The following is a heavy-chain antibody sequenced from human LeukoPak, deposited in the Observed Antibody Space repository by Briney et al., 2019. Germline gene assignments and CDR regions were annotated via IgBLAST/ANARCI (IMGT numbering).Heavy chain of an antibody. CDR2: IYTSGST. J-gene: IGHJ4*02. V-gene: IGHV4-61*02. D-gene: IGHD1-26*01. CDR1: GGSISSGSYY. Sequence: SQTLSLTCTVSGGSISSGSYYWSWIRQPAGKGLEWIGRIYTSGSTNYNPSLKSRVTISVDTSKNQFSLKLSSVTAADTAVYYCARGGSTVGATIDYWGQGTLVTVSS. CDR3: ARGGSTVGATIDY.